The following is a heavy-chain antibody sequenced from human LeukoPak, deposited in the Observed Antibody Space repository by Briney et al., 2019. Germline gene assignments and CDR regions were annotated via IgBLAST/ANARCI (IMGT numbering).Heavy chain of an antibody. J-gene: IGHJ4*02. CDR3: ARAASGFWTGFDY. D-gene: IGHD3/OR15-3a*01. CDR2: ISNSGTTI. CDR1: GFTFSSYA. V-gene: IGHV3-48*03. Sequence: GGSLRLSCAASGFTFSSYAMSWVRQAPGQGLEWVSYISNSGTTIYYADSVKGRFTISRDSAKSSLYLQMNSLRAEDTAIYYCARAASGFWTGFDYWGQGTLVTVSS.